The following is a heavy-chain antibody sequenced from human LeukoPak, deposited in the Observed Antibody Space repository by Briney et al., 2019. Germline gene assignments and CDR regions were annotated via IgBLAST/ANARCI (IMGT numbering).Heavy chain of an antibody. J-gene: IGHJ3*02. CDR3: AKDRWLQIKAAFDI. CDR2: ISGTGANT. D-gene: IGHD5-24*01. V-gene: IGHV3-23*01. CDR1: GFTFSACA. Sequence: GGSLRLSCAASGFTFSACAMSWVRQAPGKGLEWVSTISGTGANTYFADSVKGRFTISRDNSKNTLYLQMNTLRAEDTAVYYCAKDRWLQIKAAFDIWGQGTMVTVSS.